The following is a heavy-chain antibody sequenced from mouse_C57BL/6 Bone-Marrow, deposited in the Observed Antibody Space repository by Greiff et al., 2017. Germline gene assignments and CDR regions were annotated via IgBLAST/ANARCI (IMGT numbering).Heavy chain of an antibody. D-gene: IGHD2-2*01. CDR1: GYTFTSYW. Sequence: QVQLQQPGAELVKPGASVKLSCKASGYTFTSYWMHWVKQRPGQGLEWIGMIHPNSGSTNYNEKFKSKATLTVDKSSSTAYMQLSSLTSEDSAVYYWAGWVTTGFDAMDYWGQGTSVTVSS. CDR3: AGWVTTGFDAMDY. V-gene: IGHV1-64*01. J-gene: IGHJ4*01. CDR2: IHPNSGST.